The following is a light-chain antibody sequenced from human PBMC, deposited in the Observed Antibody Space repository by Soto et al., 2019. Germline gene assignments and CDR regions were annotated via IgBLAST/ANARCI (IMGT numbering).Light chain of an antibody. V-gene: IGLV3-1*01. CDR1: KLGDKY. CDR3: QAWDSSIV. CDR2: QDS. Sequence: SYALTQPPSVSVSPGQTASITCYGDKLGDKYACWYQQKPGQSPVLVIYQDSKRPSGIPERFSGSNSGNTATLTISGTQAMYEADYYCQAWDSSIVFGGGTKLTVL. J-gene: IGLJ2*01.